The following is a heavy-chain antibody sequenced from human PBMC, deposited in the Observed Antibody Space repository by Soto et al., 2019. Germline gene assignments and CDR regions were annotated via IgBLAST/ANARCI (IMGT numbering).Heavy chain of an antibody. D-gene: IGHD6-6*01. CDR1: GGSISSGGYS. V-gene: IGHV4-30-2*01. J-gene: IGHJ5*02. Sequence: KTSETLSLTCAVSGGSISSGGYSWSWIRQPPGKGLEWIGYIYHSGSTYYNPSLKSRVTISVDRSKNQFSLKLSSVTAADTAVYYCARVMSSSVSNNWFDPWGQGTLVTVSS. CDR3: ARVMSSSVSNNWFDP. CDR2: IYHSGST.